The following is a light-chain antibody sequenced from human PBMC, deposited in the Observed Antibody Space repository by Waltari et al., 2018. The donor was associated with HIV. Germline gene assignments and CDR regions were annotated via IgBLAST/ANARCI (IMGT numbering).Light chain of an antibody. Sequence: EIVMTQSRATLSVSPGERATLSCRATPSVRSNLAWYQQKPGQPPPLRIYGASTRATGIPARFSGSGSGTEFTLTISSLQSEDVAVYYCQQYNNWPPYTFGQGTKLEIK. V-gene: IGKV3-15*01. CDR2: GAS. J-gene: IGKJ2*01. CDR3: QQYNNWPPYT. CDR1: PSVRSN.